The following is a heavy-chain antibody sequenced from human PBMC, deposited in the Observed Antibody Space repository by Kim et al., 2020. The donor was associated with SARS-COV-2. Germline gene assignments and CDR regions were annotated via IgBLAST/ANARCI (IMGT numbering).Heavy chain of an antibody. J-gene: IGHJ5*02. Sequence: SETLSLTCTVSGGSISSSSYYWGWIRQPPGKGLEWIGSIYYSGSTYYNPSLKSRVTISVDTSKNQFSLKLSSVTAADTAVYYCAREGLGWLWATSNWFDP. CDR1: GGSISSSSYY. D-gene: IGHD3-3*01. CDR3: AREGLGWLWATSNWFDP. CDR2: IYYSGST. V-gene: IGHV4-39*02.